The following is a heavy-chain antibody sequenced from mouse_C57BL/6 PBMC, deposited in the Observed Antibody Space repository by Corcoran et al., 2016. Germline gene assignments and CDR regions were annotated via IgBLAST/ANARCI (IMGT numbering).Heavy chain of an antibody. CDR1: GFSLSTSGMG. V-gene: IGHV8-12*01. Sequence: QVTLKESGPGILQSSQTLSLTCSFSGFSLSTSGMGVSWIRQPSGKGLEWLAHIYWDDDKRYNPSLKSRHKIPKETSRNQVFLKRTSVDTADTGTYYCARSKGYHTEGPRDYWGQGTSVTVSS. J-gene: IGHJ4*01. CDR2: IYWDDDK. CDR3: ARSKGYHTEGPRDY.